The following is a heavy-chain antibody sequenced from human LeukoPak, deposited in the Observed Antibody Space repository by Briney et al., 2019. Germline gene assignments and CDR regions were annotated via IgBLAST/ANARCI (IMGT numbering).Heavy chain of an antibody. V-gene: IGHV4-34*01. J-gene: IGHJ4*02. Sequence: SETLSLTCAVFGGSFSGYSWSWIRQPPGKGLEWIGSIYYSGSTYYNPSLKSRVTISVDTSKNQFSLKLSSVTAADTAVYYCARLSGRYYDSPFDYWGQGTLVTVSS. CDR2: IYYSGST. D-gene: IGHD3-22*01. CDR1: GGSFSGYS. CDR3: ARLSGRYYDSPFDY.